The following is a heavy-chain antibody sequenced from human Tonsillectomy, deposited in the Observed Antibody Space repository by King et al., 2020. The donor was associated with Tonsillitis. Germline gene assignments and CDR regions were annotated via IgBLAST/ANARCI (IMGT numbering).Heavy chain of an antibody. CDR3: ASNYFQH. V-gene: IGHV3-53*01. CDR2: INSGGTT. CDR1: GFTVRSNY. Sequence: VQLVESGGGLIQPGGSRRLSCAASGFTVRSNYMSWVRQAPGKGLEWVSVINSGGTTYYADSVRGRFTIARDNSKNTLYLQMNSLRAEDTAVYYCASNYFQHWGQGTLVTVSS. D-gene: IGHD5-24*01. J-gene: IGHJ1*01.